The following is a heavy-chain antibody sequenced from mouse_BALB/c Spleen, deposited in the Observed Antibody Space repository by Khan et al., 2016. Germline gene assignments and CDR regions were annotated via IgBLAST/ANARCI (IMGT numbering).Heavy chain of an antibody. CDR1: GFNIKDTY. D-gene: IGHD2-10*01. CDR3: APSYDGKPRALDY. CDR2: IEPANGNT. V-gene: IGHV14-3*02. Sequence: VQLQQSGAELVKPGASVKLSCTASGFNIKDTYMHWVKQRPEQGLEWIGRIEPANGNTKYDPKFQGKATMTADNSSNIAYLQLSSMTSDDTAVYYCAPSYDGKPRALDYWGHGTSVTVSS. J-gene: IGHJ4*01.